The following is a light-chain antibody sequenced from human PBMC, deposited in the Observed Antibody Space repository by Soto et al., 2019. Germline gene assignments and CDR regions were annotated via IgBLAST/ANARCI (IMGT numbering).Light chain of an antibody. J-gene: IGLJ2*01. V-gene: IGLV4-69*01. CDR3: QTWGTGPVV. CDR1: SGHSSYA. Sequence: QPVLTQSPSASASLGASVKLTCTLSSGHSSYAIAWHQQQPEKGPRYLMKLNSDGSHSKGDGIPDRFSGSSSGAERYLTISSLQSKDEADYYCQTWGTGPVVFGGGTKLTVL. CDR2: LNSDGSH.